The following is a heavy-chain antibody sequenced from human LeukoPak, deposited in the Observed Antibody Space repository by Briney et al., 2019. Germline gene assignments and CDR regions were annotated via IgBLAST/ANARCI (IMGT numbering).Heavy chain of an antibody. D-gene: IGHD3-10*01. CDR1: GYNFARYW. CDR3: ARSSYGWATDNYFYHMDV. CDR2: IYPDDSEI. Sequence: GESLKISCKASGYNFARYWIGWVRQMPGKGLEWMGVIYPDDSEIRYSPSLQGQVTISADRSISTTFLQWSSLKASDTAIYYCARSSYGWATDNYFYHMDVWGQGTTVTVSS. V-gene: IGHV5-51*01. J-gene: IGHJ6*02.